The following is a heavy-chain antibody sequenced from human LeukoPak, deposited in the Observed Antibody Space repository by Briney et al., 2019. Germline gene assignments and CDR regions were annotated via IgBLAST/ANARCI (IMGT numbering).Heavy chain of an antibody. J-gene: IGHJ4*02. CDR2: IKQDGSEK. Sequence: GGSPRLSCAASGFTFSSYWMSWVRQAPGKGLEWVANIKQDGSEKYYVDSVKGRFTISRDNAKNSLYLQMNSLRAEDTAVYYCARDGEDLELLLWGQGTLVTVSS. D-gene: IGHD1-7*01. CDR3: ARDGEDLELLL. V-gene: IGHV3-7*01. CDR1: GFTFSSYW.